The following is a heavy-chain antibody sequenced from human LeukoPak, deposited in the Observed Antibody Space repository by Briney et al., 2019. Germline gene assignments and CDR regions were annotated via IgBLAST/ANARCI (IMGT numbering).Heavy chain of an antibody. Sequence: SETLSLTCTVSGGSISSTSYYWGWIRQPPGKGLEWIGSIYYSGSTYYNPSLKSRVTISVDTSKNEFSLRLSSVTAADTAVYYCATIDYYDSSGYKYSFDYWGQGTLVTVSS. CDR2: IYYSGST. J-gene: IGHJ4*02. V-gene: IGHV4-39*01. CDR1: GGSISSTSYY. D-gene: IGHD3-22*01. CDR3: ATIDYYDSSGYKYSFDY.